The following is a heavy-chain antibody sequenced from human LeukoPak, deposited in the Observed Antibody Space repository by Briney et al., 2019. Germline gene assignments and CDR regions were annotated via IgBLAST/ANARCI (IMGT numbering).Heavy chain of an antibody. D-gene: IGHD1-26*01. J-gene: IGHJ6*03. CDR1: GYTFTSYG. V-gene: IGHV1-18*01. CDR2: ISAYNGNT. CDR3: AREGSGSYYLTYYYYYMDV. Sequence: ASVKVSCKASGYTFTSYGISWVRQAPGQGLEWMGWISAYNGNTNYAQKLQGRVTMTTDTYTSTAYMELRSLRSDDTAVYYCAREGSGSYYLTYYYYYMDVWGKGTTVTVSS.